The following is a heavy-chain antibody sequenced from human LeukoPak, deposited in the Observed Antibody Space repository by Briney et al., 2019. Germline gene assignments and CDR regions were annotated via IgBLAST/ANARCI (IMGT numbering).Heavy chain of an antibody. D-gene: IGHD2/OR15-2a*01. CDR1: GCSVSSCSYY. Sequence: SETLSLTCTVSGCSVSSCSYYWIWIRQPPGKVLEWIGYIYYSGSTNDNPSLKSRVTISVDTSKTQFSLKLSSVSAADTAVYYCARHSSWFDPWGQGTLVTVSS. J-gene: IGHJ5*02. V-gene: IGHV4-61*01. CDR2: IYYSGST. CDR3: ARHSSWFDP.